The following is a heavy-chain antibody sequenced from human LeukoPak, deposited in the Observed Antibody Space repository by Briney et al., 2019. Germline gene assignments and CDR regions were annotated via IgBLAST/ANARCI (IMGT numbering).Heavy chain of an antibody. V-gene: IGHV3-30*02. CDR3: AREGGDIVVVAAATTPTMWWFDP. D-gene: IGHD2-15*01. J-gene: IGHJ5*02. CDR2: IRYDGSNK. CDR1: GFTFSSYG. Sequence: PWGSLRLSCAASGFTFSSYGMHRVGQAPGKGLEGVAFIRYDGSNKYYADSVKGRFTISRDNSKNTLYLQMNSLRAEDTAVYYCAREGGDIVVVAAATTPTMWWFDPWGQGTLVTVSS.